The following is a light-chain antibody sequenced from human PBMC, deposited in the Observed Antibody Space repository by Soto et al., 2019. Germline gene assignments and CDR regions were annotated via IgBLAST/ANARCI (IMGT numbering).Light chain of an antibody. CDR3: SSYAGSNNLV. J-gene: IGLJ2*01. CDR1: SSDVGGYNY. V-gene: IGLV2-8*01. CDR2: EAS. Sequence: QSALTQPPSASGSPGQSVTISCTGTSSDVGGYNYVSWYQQHPGKAPKLMIYEASKRPSGVPDRFSGSKSGNTASPTVSGLQAEDEADYYCSSYAGSNNLVFGGGTKLTVL.